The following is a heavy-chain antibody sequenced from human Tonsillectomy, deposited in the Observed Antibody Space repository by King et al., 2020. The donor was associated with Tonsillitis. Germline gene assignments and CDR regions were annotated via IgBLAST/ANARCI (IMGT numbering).Heavy chain of an antibody. CDR2: IYYSGST. CDR1: GGSISNDY. D-gene: IGHD6-19*01. Sequence: VQLQESGPGLVKPSETLSLTCTVSGGSISNDYWSWIRQPPGKGLEWIGYIYYSGSTNYNPSLKSRVTISVDTSKNQFSLKLNSVSAADTAVYYCARHGLGIGWGTVDYWGQGTLVTVSS. V-gene: IGHV4-59*08. CDR3: ARHGLGIGWGTVDY. J-gene: IGHJ4*02.